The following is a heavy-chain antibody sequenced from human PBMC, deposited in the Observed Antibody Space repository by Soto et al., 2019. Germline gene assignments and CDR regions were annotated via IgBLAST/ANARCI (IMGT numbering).Heavy chain of an antibody. Sequence: EVQLVQSGAEVKKPGESLKISCKGSGYSFTNYWIGWMRQMPGKGLEWMGIIYPGDSDTRYSPSFQGQVTMSADKSIRTAYLQWSSLKASDTAMYYCARQNNFCTNGACYRGEFDYWGQGALVTVSS. D-gene: IGHD2-8*01. J-gene: IGHJ4*02. CDR2: IYPGDSDT. V-gene: IGHV5-51*01. CDR1: GYSFTNYW. CDR3: ARQNNFCTNGACYRGEFDY.